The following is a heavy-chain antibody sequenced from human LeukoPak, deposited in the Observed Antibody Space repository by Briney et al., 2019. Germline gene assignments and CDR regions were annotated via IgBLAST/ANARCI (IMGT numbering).Heavy chain of an antibody. J-gene: IGHJ4*02. CDR2: IYYSGTT. V-gene: IGHV4-39*02. Sequence: PSETLSLTCTVSGGSISSSSFYWGWIRQPPGKGLEWIGSIYYSGTTYYNPSLKSRVTISVDTSKNQFSLKLCSVTAADTAVYYCARDYSDSSGYPGYFDYWGQGTLVTVSS. D-gene: IGHD3-22*01. CDR1: GGSISSSSFY. CDR3: ARDYSDSSGYPGYFDY.